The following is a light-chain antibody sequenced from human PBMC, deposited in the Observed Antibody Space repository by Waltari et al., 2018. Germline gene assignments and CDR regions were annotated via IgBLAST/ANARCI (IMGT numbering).Light chain of an antibody. CDR2: DVS. Sequence: QSALTQPASMSGSPGPSIPISCTGTSSSVGGYNYVSWYQKHPGKAPKVMIYDVSNRPSGVSNRFSGSKSGNTASLTISGLQAEDEADYYCSSYTTSSTRVFGTGTKVTVL. V-gene: IGLV2-14*01. CDR1: SSSVGGYNY. J-gene: IGLJ1*01. CDR3: SSYTTSSTRV.